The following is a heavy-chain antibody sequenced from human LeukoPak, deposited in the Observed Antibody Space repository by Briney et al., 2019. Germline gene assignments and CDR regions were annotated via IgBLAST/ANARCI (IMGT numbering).Heavy chain of an antibody. D-gene: IGHD3-10*01. CDR2: ISAYNGNT. Sequence: RASVKVSCKASGNTFTSYAITWVRQAPGQGLEWMGWISAYNGNTNYAQKLQGRVTMTTDTSTSTAYMELSSLRSEDTAVYYCARDAKVLSPNWFDPWGQGTLVTVSS. CDR1: GNTFTSYA. V-gene: IGHV1-18*01. J-gene: IGHJ5*02. CDR3: ARDAKVLSPNWFDP.